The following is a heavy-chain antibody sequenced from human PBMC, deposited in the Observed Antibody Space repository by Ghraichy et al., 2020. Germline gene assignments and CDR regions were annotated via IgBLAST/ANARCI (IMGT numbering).Heavy chain of an antibody. D-gene: IGHD3-10*01. J-gene: IGHJ6*02. CDR1: GFSFSDFG. CDR3: AKDLNYSGSMDV. V-gene: IGHV3-30*02. Sequence: GGSLRLSCAASGFSFSDFGMHWFRQVPGKGLDWVAFIRYDGSSEYYVDSVKGRFTISRDNSKNTLYLQMNSLRDEDTAVYYCAKDLNYSGSMDVWGQGTTVTVSS. CDR2: IRYDGSSE.